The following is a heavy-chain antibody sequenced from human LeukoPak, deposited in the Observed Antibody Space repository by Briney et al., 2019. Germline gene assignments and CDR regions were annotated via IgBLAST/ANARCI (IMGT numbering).Heavy chain of an antibody. CDR1: SGSITSYY. Sequence: PSETLSLTCSVSSGSITSYYWSWLRQPPGKGLEWIGYIYYSGSTNYNPSVKSRVTMSVDTSKNQFSLKLNSVTAADTAVYYCATLWRLGASTGEAFDIWGQGTMVTVSS. D-gene: IGHD1-26*01. J-gene: IGHJ3*02. CDR2: IYYSGST. CDR3: ATLWRLGASTGEAFDI. V-gene: IGHV4-59*01.